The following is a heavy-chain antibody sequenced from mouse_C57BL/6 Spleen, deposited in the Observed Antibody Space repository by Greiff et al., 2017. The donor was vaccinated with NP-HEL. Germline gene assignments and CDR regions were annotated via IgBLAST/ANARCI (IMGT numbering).Heavy chain of an antibody. J-gene: IGHJ2*01. CDR3: ARYRAAQATYDY. CDR2: IYPGDGDT. CDR1: GYAFSSYW. V-gene: IGHV1-80*01. Sequence: QVQLQQSGAELVKPGASVKISCKASGYAFSSYWMNWVKQRPGKGLEWIGQIYPGDGDTNYNGKFKGKATLTADKSSSTAYLQLSSLTSEDSAVYFCARYRAAQATYDYWGQGTTLTVSS. D-gene: IGHD3-2*02.